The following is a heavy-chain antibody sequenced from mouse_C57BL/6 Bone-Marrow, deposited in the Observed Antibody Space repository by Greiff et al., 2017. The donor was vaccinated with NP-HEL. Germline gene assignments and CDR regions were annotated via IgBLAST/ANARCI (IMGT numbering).Heavy chain of an antibody. D-gene: IGHD2-4*01. CDR3: ARQGLRRRLYYAMDY. V-gene: IGHV5-15*01. Sequence: EVQGVESGGGLVQPGGSLKLSCAASGFTFSDYGMAWVRQAPRKGPEWVAFISNLAYSIYYADTVTGRFTISRENAKNTLYLEMSSLRSEDTAMYYCARQGLRRRLYYAMDYWGQGTSVTVSS. J-gene: IGHJ4*01. CDR2: ISNLAYSI. CDR1: GFTFSDYG.